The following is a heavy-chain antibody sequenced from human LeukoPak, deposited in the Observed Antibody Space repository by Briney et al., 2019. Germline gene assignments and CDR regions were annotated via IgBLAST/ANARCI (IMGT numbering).Heavy chain of an antibody. V-gene: IGHV4-39*01. CDR2: IYYSGST. J-gene: IGHJ4*02. D-gene: IGHD3-3*01. CDR1: GGSISSSSYY. Sequence: SETLSLTCTVSGGSISSSSYYWGWIRQPPGKGLEWIVSIYYSGSTYYNPSLKSRVTISVDTSKNQFSLKLSSVTAADTAVYYCARGPGRASGYDFDYWGQGTLVTVSS. CDR3: ARGPGRASGYDFDY.